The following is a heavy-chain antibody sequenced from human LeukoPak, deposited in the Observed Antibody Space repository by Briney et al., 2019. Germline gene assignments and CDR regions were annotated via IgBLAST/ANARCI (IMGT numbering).Heavy chain of an antibody. Sequence: GSLRLSCEASGFTFSNYWMNWVRQAPGKGLEWVANISPDGSATSYVDSMKGRVTISRDNAKNSLYLQLYSLRAEDTAVYYCGRSIDYWGQGTLVTVSS. V-gene: IGHV3-7*01. CDR2: ISPDGSAT. J-gene: IGHJ4*02. CDR3: GRSIDY. CDR1: GFTFSNYW.